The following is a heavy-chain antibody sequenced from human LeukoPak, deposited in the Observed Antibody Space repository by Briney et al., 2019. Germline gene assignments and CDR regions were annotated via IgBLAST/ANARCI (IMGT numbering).Heavy chain of an antibody. CDR1: GGSISSYY. CDR3: ARDLTYYDILTGYRNWFDP. Sequence: PSETLSLTCTVSGGSISSYYWSWIPQPPGKGLEWIGYIYYSGSTNYNPSLKSRVTISVDTSKNQFSLKLSSVTAADTAVYYCARDLTYYDILTGYRNWFDPWGQGTLVTVSS. CDR2: IYYSGST. J-gene: IGHJ5*02. V-gene: IGHV4-59*01. D-gene: IGHD3-9*01.